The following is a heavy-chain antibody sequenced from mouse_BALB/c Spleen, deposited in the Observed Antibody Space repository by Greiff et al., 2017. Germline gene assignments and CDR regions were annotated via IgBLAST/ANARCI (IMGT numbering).Heavy chain of an antibody. Sequence: QVQLKQSGAELAKPGASVKMSCKASGYTFTSYWMHWVKQRPGQGLEWIGYINPSTGYTEYNQKFKDKATLTADKSSSTAYMQLSSLTSEDSAVYYCASFAQYGNYVAYWGQGTLVTVSA. CDR3: ASFAQYGNYVAY. CDR2: INPSTGYT. J-gene: IGHJ3*01. V-gene: IGHV1-7*01. D-gene: IGHD2-10*02. CDR1: GYTFTSYW.